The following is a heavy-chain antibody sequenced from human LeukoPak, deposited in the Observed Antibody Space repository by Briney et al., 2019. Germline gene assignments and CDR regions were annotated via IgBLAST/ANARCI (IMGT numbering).Heavy chain of an antibody. CDR2: IYYSGST. J-gene: IGHJ5*02. CDR1: GGSSSSSSYY. D-gene: IGHD3-16*01. CDR3: ARRGSVLSPATFDP. V-gene: IGHV4-39*01. Sequence: SETLSLTCTVSGGSSSSSSYYWGWIRQPPGKGLEWIGSIYYSGSTYYNPSLKSRVTISVDTSKNQFSLKLSSVTAADTAVYYCARRGSVLSPATFDPWGQGTLVTVSS.